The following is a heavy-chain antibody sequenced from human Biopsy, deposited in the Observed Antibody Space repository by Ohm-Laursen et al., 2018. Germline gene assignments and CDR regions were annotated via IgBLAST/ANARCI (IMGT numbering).Heavy chain of an antibody. Sequence: GSLRLSCSASGLTFSSYWMTWVRQAPGKGLEWVANINPDGSEKYYADSVKGRFTISRDNAKNSLYLQMSSLRAEDTATYYCARDIVTGVDYLDDWGQGTLVTVSS. J-gene: IGHJ4*02. V-gene: IGHV3-7*01. D-gene: IGHD7-27*01. CDR2: INPDGSEK. CDR3: ARDIVTGVDYLDD. CDR1: GLTFSSYW.